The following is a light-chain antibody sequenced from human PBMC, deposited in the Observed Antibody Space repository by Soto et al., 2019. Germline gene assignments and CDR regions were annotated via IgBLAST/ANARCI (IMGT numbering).Light chain of an antibody. Sequence: QSALTQPASVSGSPGQSIPIFCTGTSSDVGGYNYVSWYQQHPGKAPKLMIYDVSNRPSGVSNRFSGSKSGNTASLTISGLQAEDEADYYCSSYTSSSAVVFGGGTQLTV. J-gene: IGLJ2*01. CDR1: SSDVGGYNY. CDR2: DVS. V-gene: IGLV2-14*01. CDR3: SSYTSSSAVV.